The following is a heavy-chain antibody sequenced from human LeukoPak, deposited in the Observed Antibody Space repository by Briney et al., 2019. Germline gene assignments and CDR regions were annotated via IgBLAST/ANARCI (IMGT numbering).Heavy chain of an antibody. CDR1: GYTFTSYG. J-gene: IGHJ5*02. D-gene: IGHD3-22*01. Sequence: ASVKVSCKASGYTFTSYGISWVRQAPGQGLEWMGWISAYNGNTNYAQKLQGRVTMTRDTSISTAYMELSRLRSDDTAVYYCARDPIGYDSSGYLNWFDPWGQGTLVTVSS. CDR2: ISAYNGNT. V-gene: IGHV1-18*04. CDR3: ARDPIGYDSSGYLNWFDP.